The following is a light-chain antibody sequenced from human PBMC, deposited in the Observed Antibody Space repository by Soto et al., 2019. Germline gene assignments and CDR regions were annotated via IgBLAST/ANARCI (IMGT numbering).Light chain of an antibody. CDR2: QTS. CDR1: QSVAND. Sequence: EIVMTQSPATLSVSPGERATLSCRASQSVANDLAWYQHKPGQAPRLLIYQTSIRAAGIPARFSASGSGTDFTLTISDVQPEDFALYYCHQRQSWPRTFGQGTKVDIK. J-gene: IGKJ1*01. CDR3: HQRQSWPRT. V-gene: IGKV3D-15*03.